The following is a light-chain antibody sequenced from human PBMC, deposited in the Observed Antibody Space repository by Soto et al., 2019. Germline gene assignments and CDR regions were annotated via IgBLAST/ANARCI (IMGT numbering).Light chain of an antibody. J-gene: IGKJ3*01. Sequence: DIQMTQSPTSLSASVGDRVTITCRASQGIRNFVAWYQQKPGKAPKLLIYAASTLQSGVPSRFSGSGSGTDFTLTINSLQPADVATYACQKYSSVPVFGPGTKVEIK. CDR3: QKYSSVPV. CDR1: QGIRNF. CDR2: AAS. V-gene: IGKV1-27*01.